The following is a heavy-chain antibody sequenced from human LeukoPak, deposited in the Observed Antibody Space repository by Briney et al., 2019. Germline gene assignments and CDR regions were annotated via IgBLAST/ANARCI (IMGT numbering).Heavy chain of an antibody. CDR2: IKEDGSET. J-gene: IGHJ3*02. Sequence: GGSLRLSCAASGFTFKKYWMNWVRQVPGKGLECLANIKEDGSETYYADSVKGRFTISRDNPKNLLFLQINSLRVEDTAVYYCATSIAARVAFDIWGQGTMVTVSS. CDR3: ATSIAARVAFDI. CDR1: GFTFKKYW. D-gene: IGHD6-6*01. V-gene: IGHV3-7*01.